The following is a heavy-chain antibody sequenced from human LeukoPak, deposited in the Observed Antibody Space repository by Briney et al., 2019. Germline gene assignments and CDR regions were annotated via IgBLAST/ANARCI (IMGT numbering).Heavy chain of an antibody. CDR2: MNPNSGNT. Sequence: ASVKVSCKASGYTFTSYDINWVRQATGQGLEWMGWMNPNSGNTGYAQKFQGRVTITRNTSISTAYMELSSLRSEDTAVYYCARVGAPTEDWLDPWGQGTLVTVSS. D-gene: IGHD1-26*01. J-gene: IGHJ5*02. CDR3: ARVGAPTEDWLDP. V-gene: IGHV1-8*03. CDR1: GYTFTSYD.